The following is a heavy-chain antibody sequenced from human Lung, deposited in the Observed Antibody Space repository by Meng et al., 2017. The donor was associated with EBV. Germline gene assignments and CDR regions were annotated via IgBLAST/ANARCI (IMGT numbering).Heavy chain of an antibody. Sequence: EGEVAEVGGGLVQPGGSLRLSCEVSGLTLSDHFVDWVRQAPGKGLEWLGRSRNEANTYSTDFAASVKGRFTISRDHSKNLLFLQMNRLKTADTAVYYCTTPLLVAAGMQDEHWGQGTLVTAPQ. D-gene: IGHD1-26*01. J-gene: IGHJ4*02. CDR2: SRNEANTYST. CDR1: GLTLSDHF. V-gene: IGHV3-72*01. CDR3: TTPLLVAAGMQDEH.